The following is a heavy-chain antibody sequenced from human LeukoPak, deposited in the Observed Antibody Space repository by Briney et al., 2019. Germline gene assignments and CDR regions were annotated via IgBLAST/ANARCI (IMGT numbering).Heavy chain of an antibody. D-gene: IGHD3-3*01. CDR1: GFTFSSYG. J-gene: IGHJ4*02. V-gene: IGHV3-33*01. CDR3: ARDYEGSYFDY. Sequence: GGSLRLSCAASGFTFSSYGMHWVRQAPGKGLEWVAVIWYDGSNKYYADSVKGRFTISRDNSKNTLYLQMNSLGAEDTAVYYCARDYEGSYFDYWGQGTLVTVSS. CDR2: IWYDGSNK.